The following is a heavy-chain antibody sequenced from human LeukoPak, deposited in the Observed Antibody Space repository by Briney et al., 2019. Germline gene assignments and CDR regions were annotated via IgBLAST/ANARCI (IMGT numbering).Heavy chain of an antibody. D-gene: IGHD6-6*01. V-gene: IGHV3-74*01. CDR2: INTDGSST. CDR1: GFTFSSYW. J-gene: IGHJ4*02. CDR3: ARSGGSSSLGY. Sequence: GGSLRLSCAASGFTFSSYWMHWVRQAQGKGLVWVSHINTDGSSTTYADSVKGRLTISRDNAKNTLYLQMNSQRAEDTAVYYCARSGGSSSLGYWGQGTLVTVSS.